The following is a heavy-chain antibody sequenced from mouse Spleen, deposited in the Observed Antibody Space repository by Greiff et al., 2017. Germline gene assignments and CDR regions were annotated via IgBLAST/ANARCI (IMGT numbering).Heavy chain of an antibody. CDR3: ARGNYGNYEAAWFAY. CDR2: INPNYGTT. V-gene: IGHV1-39*01. Sequence: VQLQQSGPELVKPGASVKISCKASGYSFTDYNMNWVKQSNGKSLEWIGVINPNYGTTSYNQKFKGKATLTVDQSSSTAYMQLNSLTSEDSAVYYCARGNYGNYEAAWFAYWGQGTLVTVSA. D-gene: IGHD2-1*01. J-gene: IGHJ3*01. CDR1: GYSFTDYN.